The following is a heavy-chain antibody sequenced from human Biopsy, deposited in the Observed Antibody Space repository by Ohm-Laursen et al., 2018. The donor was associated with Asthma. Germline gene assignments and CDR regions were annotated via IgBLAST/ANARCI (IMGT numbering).Heavy chain of an antibody. CDR1: GLTFSDYW. D-gene: IGHD2-2*01. CDR2: VKGDGRRT. V-gene: IGHV3-74*01. Sequence: SLRLSCAAFGLTFSDYWMHWVRQAPGKGLEWVSRVKGDGRRTSYADSVKGRFTISRDNAKNTLYLQMNSLRVEDTAVYYCARDGVVPDAMYYHYYYGLDVWGQGTTVTVSS. J-gene: IGHJ6*02. CDR3: ARDGVVPDAMYYHYYYGLDV.